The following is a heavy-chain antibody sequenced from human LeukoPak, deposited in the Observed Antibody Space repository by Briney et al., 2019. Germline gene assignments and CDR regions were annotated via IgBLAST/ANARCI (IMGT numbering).Heavy chain of an antibody. V-gene: IGHV3-53*01. Sequence: PGGSLRLSCAASGFTVSSNYMSWVRQAPGKGLEWVSVIYSGGSTYYADSVKGRFTISRDNSKNTLYLQMNSLRAEDTAVYYCARDRIRCSSTSCIYYGMDVWGQGTTVTVSS. J-gene: IGHJ6*02. CDR1: GFTVSSNY. D-gene: IGHD2-2*01. CDR3: ARDRIRCSSTSCIYYGMDV. CDR2: IYSGGST.